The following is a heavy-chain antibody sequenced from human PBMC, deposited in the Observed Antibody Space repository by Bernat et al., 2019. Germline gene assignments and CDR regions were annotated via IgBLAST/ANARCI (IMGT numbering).Heavy chain of an antibody. CDR3: TWLGRDFDY. CDR2: SKGRTGGGTP. V-gene: IGHV3-15*01. CDR1: GFTLSDAW. Sequence: EVQLVESGGGVVKPGGSLRLSCAGSGFTLSDAWMNWVRQAPGKGLEWVGRSKGRTGGGTPDYAAPAKGRFTVSRDDSKNTMYLHMNSLTTEDTAVHYCTWLGRDFDYWGQGTQVTVSS. D-gene: IGHD6-19*01. J-gene: IGHJ4*02.